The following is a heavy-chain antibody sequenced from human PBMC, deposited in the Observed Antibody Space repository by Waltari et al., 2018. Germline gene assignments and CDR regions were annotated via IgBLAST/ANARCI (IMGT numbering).Heavy chain of an antibody. CDR3: GRLELRSLRAFDI. D-gene: IGHD1-7*01. V-gene: IGHV4-31*03. CDR1: GGSISSGGYY. Sequence: QVQLQESGPGLVKPSQTLSLTCTVSGGSISSGGYYWSWIRQHPGKGLEWIGYIYYRGSTYYNPALKSRVTIAVDTSKSQFSLKLSSVTAADTAVYYCGRLELRSLRAFDIWGQGTMVTVSS. J-gene: IGHJ3*02. CDR2: IYYRGST.